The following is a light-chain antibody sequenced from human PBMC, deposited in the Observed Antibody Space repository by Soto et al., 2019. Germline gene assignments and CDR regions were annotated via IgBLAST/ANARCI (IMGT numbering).Light chain of an antibody. J-gene: IGLJ2*01. CDR2: RNN. Sequence: QSVLTQPPSASGTPGQSDTISCSGSSSNIGSNYVFWYQQLPGTAPKVLMYRNNQRPSGVPDRFSGSKSGTSASLAISGLRSDDESDYYCATWDDSLSGYVVFGGGTKVTVL. V-gene: IGLV1-47*01. CDR3: ATWDDSLSGYVV. CDR1: SSNIGSNY.